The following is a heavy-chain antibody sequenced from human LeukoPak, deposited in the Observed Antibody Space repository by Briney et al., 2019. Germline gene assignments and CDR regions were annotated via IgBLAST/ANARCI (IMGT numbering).Heavy chain of an antibody. CDR1: GFTFSSYG. D-gene: IGHD3-10*01. CDR3: AKDRFRWFGEFSMYYFDY. CDR2: ISYDGSNK. V-gene: IGHV3-30*18. Sequence: PGGSLRLSCAASGFTFSSYGMHWVRQAPGKGLERVAVISYDGSNKYYADSVKGRFTISRDNSKNTLYLQMNSLRAEDTAVYYCAKDRFRWFGEFSMYYFDYWGQGTLVTVSS. J-gene: IGHJ4*02.